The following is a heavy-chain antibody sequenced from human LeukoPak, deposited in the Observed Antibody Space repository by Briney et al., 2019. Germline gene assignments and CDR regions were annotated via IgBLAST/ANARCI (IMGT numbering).Heavy chain of an antibody. CDR2: INHSGST. J-gene: IGHJ5*02. CDR3: ARGYSSSSHNWFDP. CDR1: GGSFSGYY. D-gene: IGHD6-6*01. Sequence: PSETLSLTCAVYGGSFSGYYWSWIRQPPGKGLEWIGEINHSGSTNYNPSLKSRVTISVDTSKNQFSLKLSSVTAADTAVYYCARGYSSSSHNWFDPWGQGTLVTASS. V-gene: IGHV4-34*01.